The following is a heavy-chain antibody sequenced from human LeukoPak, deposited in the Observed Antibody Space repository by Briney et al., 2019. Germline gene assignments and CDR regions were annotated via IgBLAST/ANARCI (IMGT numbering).Heavy chain of an antibody. CDR2: MWYDGSNK. V-gene: IGHV3-33*06. CDR1: GFTFSSYG. D-gene: IGHD3-16*02. J-gene: IGHJ3*02. Sequence: PGGSLRLSCAASGFTFSSYGMHWVRQAPGKGLEWVAVMWYDGSNKYYADSVKGRFTISRGNSKNTLYLQMNSLRAEDTAVYYCAKDDVANDDYVWGSYPENAFDIWGQGTMVTVSS. CDR3: AKDDVANDDYVWGSYPENAFDI.